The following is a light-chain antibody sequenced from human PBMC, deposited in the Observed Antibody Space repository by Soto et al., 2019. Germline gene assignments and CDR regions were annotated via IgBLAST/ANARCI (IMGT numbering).Light chain of an antibody. CDR3: QQYNAWTWT. J-gene: IGKJ1*01. V-gene: IGKV4-1*01. CDR1: QSVLYSSNNKNY. CDR2: GAA. Sequence: DIVMTQSPDSLAVSLGERATINCKSSQSVLYSSNNKNYLAWYQHKPGQPPTLVMYGAATRATGVPDRFSGSWSGTQFTLTITSLQSEDFAVYYCQQYNAWTWTFGQGTKVDIK.